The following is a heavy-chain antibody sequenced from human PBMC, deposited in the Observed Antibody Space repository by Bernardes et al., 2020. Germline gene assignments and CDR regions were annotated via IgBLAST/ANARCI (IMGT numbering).Heavy chain of an antibody. V-gene: IGHV2-5*01. D-gene: IGHD3-22*01. J-gene: IGHJ4*02. CDR3: AHFTYYDSTIDY. Sequence: SGPTLVKPTQTLTLTCTFSGFSLSTSGVGVGWIRQPPGKALEWLALIYWNDDKRYSPSLKSRLTITKDTSKNQVVLTMTNMDPVDTATYYCAHFTYYDSTIDYWGQGTLVTVSS. CDR2: IYWNDDK. CDR1: GFSLSTSGVG.